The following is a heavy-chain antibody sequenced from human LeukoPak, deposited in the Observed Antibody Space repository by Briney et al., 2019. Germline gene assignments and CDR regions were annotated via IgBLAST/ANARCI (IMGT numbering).Heavy chain of an antibody. D-gene: IGHD3-9*01. J-gene: IGHJ5*02. CDR1: GYTFTSYG. V-gene: IGHV1-18*01. CDR2: ISAYNGNT. CDR3: ARQIGNHVLRYFDWFGAPGDWFDP. Sequence: ASVKVSCKASGYTFTSYGISWVRQAPGQGLEWMGWISAYNGNTNYAQKLQGRVTMTTDTSTSTAYMELRSLRSDDTAVYYCARQIGNHVLRYFDWFGAPGDWFDPWGQGTLVTVSS.